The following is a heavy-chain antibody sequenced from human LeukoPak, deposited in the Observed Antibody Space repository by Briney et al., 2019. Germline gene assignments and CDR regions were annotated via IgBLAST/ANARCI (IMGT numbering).Heavy chain of an antibody. CDR1: GFTFSDYY. J-gene: IGHJ4*02. Sequence: GGSLRLSCAASGFTFSDYYMSWIRQAPGKGLEWVSYISSSGSTIYYADSVKGRFTISRDNAKNSLYLQMNGLRAEDTAVYYCASLYDYGGNSDFDQWGQGTLVSVSS. D-gene: IGHD4-23*01. V-gene: IGHV3-11*01. CDR2: ISSSGSTI. CDR3: ASLYDYGGNSDFDQ.